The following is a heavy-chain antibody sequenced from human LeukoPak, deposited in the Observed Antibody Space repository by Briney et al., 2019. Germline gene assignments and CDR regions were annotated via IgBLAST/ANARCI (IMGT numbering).Heavy chain of an antibody. J-gene: IGHJ4*02. CDR2: IYYSVST. V-gene: IGHV4-59*01. CDR3: ARVDDWNALEY. CDR1: GGSLNNYY. D-gene: IGHD1-1*01. Sequence: PSETLSLTCTVSGGSLNNYYWSWIRQPPGKALEWIGYIYYSVSTNYKPSLKSRVTISVDTSKNQFSLKLNSVTAADTALYYCARVDDWNALEYWGQGTLVTVSS.